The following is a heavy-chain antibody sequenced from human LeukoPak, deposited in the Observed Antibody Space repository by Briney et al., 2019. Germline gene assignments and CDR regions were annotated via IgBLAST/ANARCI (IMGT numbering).Heavy chain of an antibody. V-gene: IGHV1-2*02. CDR3: ARGTSRRWLLLEVDY. D-gene: IGHD5-12*01. J-gene: IGHJ4*02. CDR1: GYTFTSYD. Sequence: ASVKVSCKASGYTFTSYDINWVRQATGQGLEWMGWINPNSGGTNYAQKFQGRVTMTRDTSISTAYMELSRLRSDDTAVYYCARGTSRRWLLLEVDYWGQGTLVTVSS. CDR2: INPNSGGT.